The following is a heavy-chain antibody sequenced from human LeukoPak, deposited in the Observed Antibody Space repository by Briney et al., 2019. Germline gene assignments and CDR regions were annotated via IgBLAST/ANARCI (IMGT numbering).Heavy chain of an antibody. Sequence: GGSLRLSCAASGFTFSSYSMNWVRQAPGKGLEWVSSISSSTSYIYYADSVKGRFTISRDNAKNSLYLQMNSLRAEDTAVYYCARDKGGRYGSGIYYYYYMDVWGKGTTVTVSS. CDR2: ISSSTSYI. D-gene: IGHD3-10*01. CDR3: ARDKGGRYGSGIYYYYYMDV. V-gene: IGHV3-21*01. CDR1: GFTFSSYS. J-gene: IGHJ6*03.